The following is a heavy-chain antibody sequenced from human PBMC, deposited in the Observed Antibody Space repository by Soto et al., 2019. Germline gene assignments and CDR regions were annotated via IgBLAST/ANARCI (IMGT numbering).Heavy chain of an antibody. V-gene: IGHV4-59*01. CDR1: GGSISSYY. Sequence: SETLSLTCTVSGGSISSYYWSWIRQPPGKGLEWIGYIYYSGSTNYNPSLKSRVTISVDTSKNQFSLKLSSVTAADTAVYYCARELCFGESAFDYWGQGTLVTVSS. J-gene: IGHJ4*02. D-gene: IGHD3-10*01. CDR2: IYYSGST. CDR3: ARELCFGESAFDY.